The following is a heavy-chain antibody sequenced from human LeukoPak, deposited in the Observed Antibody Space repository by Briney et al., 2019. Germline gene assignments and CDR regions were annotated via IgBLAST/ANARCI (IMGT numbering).Heavy chain of an antibody. D-gene: IGHD1-1*01. V-gene: IGHV3-7*01. CDR2: IKQDGSEK. J-gene: IGHJ4*02. CDR1: GFTFNSYW. Sequence: GGSLGLSCVVSGFTFNSYWMSWVRQAPGKGLEWVANIKQDGSEKNYVDSVKGRFTISRDNAKNSLYLQMNSLRAEDTAVYYCTRDPGTTGTDWGQGTLVTVSS. CDR3: TRDPGTTGTD.